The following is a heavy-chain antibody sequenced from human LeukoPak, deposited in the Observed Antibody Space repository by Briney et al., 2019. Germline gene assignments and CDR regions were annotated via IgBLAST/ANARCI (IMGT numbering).Heavy chain of an antibody. CDR2: IIGSGGST. J-gene: IGHJ3*02. V-gene: IGHV3-23*01. CDR3: AKAQYGDYAVDSAFDI. Sequence: GGSLRLSCAASGFTFSSYAMSSVRQAPGKGLEWVSAIIGSGGSTYYADSVNVRLTISRDNSTTTLYLQMTRLRAEDTAVYYCAKAQYGDYAVDSAFDIWGQGTMVTVSS. CDR1: GFTFSSYA. D-gene: IGHD4-17*01.